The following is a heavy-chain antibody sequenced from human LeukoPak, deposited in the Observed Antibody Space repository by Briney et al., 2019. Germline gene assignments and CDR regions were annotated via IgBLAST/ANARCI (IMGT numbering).Heavy chain of an antibody. D-gene: IGHD1-26*01. CDR3: ARGEYSRSTYYFDY. CDR2: INHSGST. CDR1: VRSFSGYH. J-gene: IGHJ4*02. Sequence: PSETLSLTCAVDVRSFSGYHGSWIRQPPWRGLEWIGEINHSGSTNYNPSLKSRVTISVDTSKNQFSLKLSSVTAADTAVYYCARGEYSRSTYYFDYWGQGTLVTVSS. V-gene: IGHV4-34*01.